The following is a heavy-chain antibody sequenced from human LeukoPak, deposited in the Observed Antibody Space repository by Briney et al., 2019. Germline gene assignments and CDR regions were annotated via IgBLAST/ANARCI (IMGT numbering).Heavy chain of an antibody. CDR2: IYTSGST. V-gene: IGHV4-4*07. D-gene: IGHD2-2*01. CDR3: ARVSCTSASCSYYYYMDV. Sequence: SETLSLTCTVSGVSISPYYWGWIRQPAGKGLEWIGRIYTSGSTNYNPSLKSRVTMSIDTSKNQFSLKLTSVTAADTAVYHCARVSCTSASCSYYYYMDVWGKGTTVTVSS. J-gene: IGHJ6*03. CDR1: GVSISPYY.